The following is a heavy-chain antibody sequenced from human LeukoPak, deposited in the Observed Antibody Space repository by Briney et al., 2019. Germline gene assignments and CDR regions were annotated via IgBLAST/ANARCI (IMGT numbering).Heavy chain of an antibody. J-gene: IGHJ5*02. Sequence: SETLSLTCTVSGGSINSYYWSWIRQPAGTGLEWIGRIHTSGSTNYNPSLKSRVTMSIDTSRNQFSLKLTSVTAADTAVYYCARELWFANAPGSWLDPWGQGTLVTVSS. CDR2: IHTSGST. CDR1: GGSINSYY. V-gene: IGHV4-4*07. CDR3: ARELWFANAPGSWLDP. D-gene: IGHD2-21*01.